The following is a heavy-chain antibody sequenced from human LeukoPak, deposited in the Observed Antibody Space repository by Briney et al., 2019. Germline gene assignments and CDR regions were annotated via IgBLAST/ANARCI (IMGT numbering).Heavy chain of an antibody. J-gene: IGHJ4*02. CDR3: ARGRVSTIFGVVNITDSYYFDY. CDR1: GGSISSYY. Sequence: SETLSLTCTVSGGSISSYYWSWIRQPAGKGLEWIGRIYTSGSTNYNPSLKSRVTISVDTSKNQFSLKLGSVTAADTAVYYCARGRVSTIFGVVNITDSYYFDYWGQGTLVTVSS. V-gene: IGHV4-4*07. D-gene: IGHD3-3*01. CDR2: IYTSGST.